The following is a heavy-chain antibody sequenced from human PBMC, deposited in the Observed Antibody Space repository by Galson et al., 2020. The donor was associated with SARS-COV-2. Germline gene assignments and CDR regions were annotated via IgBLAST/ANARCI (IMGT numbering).Heavy chain of an antibody. V-gene: IGHV4-61*01. CDR3: AKLMIIGSAYGDYDFDS. Sequence: SETLSLTCTASGVSVNTHNFHWSCVRQPPGQGLEWVGYISHTGGTAYNPSLKSRVTISAVTPKIQLSLILTPVTAADTAVYFCAKLMIIGSAYGDYDFDSWGQGALVTVAS. CDR1: GVSVNTHNFH. CDR2: ISHTGGT. J-gene: IGHJ4*02. D-gene: IGHD3-3*01.